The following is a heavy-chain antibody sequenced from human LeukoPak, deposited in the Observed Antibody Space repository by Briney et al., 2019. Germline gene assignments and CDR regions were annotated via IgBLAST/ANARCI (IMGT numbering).Heavy chain of an antibody. V-gene: IGHV3-23*01. CDR1: GFTFSSYA. CDR2: ISGSGGST. D-gene: IGHD3-22*01. CDR3: ARPPRFTVVAMGY. J-gene: IGHJ4*02. Sequence: GGSLRLSCAASGFTFSSYAMSWVRQAPGKGLEWVSAISGSGGSTYYADSVKGRFTISRDNSKNTLYLQMNSLRAEDTAVYYCARPPRFTVVAMGYWGQGTLVTVSS.